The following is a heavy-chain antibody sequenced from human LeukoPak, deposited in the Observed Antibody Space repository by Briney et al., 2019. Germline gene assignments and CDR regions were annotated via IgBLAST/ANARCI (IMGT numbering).Heavy chain of an antibody. CDR3: ARKSYYYNSSGYKDAFDI. CDR2: IYPGDSET. J-gene: IGHJ3*02. Sequence: GESLKISCNSSGYNFTSYWIGWGRQRPGKGLELMGIIYPGDSETRYSPSFQGQIIISADKSISNAYLQRMNLKTPEPPIDYCARKSYYYNSSGYKDAFDIWGQGTMVTVS. V-gene: IGHV5-51*01. D-gene: IGHD3-22*01. CDR1: GYNFTSYW.